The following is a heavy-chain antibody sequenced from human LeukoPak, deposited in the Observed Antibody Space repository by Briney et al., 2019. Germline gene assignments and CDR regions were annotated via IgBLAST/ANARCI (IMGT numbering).Heavy chain of an antibody. D-gene: IGHD2-2*01. CDR3: AHGSMYQLDY. V-gene: IGHV3-53*01. Sequence: GGSLRLSCAASGLPVSNNYMRWVRQAPGKGLECVSVISNDGDTYYADSVKGRFTISRDNSKNTLYLQMNSLRAEDTAVYYCAHGSMYQLDYWGQGTLVTVSS. J-gene: IGHJ4*02. CDR1: GLPVSNNY. CDR2: ISNDGDT.